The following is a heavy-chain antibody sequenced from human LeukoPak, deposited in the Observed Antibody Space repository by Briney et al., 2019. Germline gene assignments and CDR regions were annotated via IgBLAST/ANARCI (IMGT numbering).Heavy chain of an antibody. Sequence: ASVKVSCKASGYTFTSYDINWVRQATRQGLEWMGWMKPNIANTVHAQKFQGRVTITRNTSITTAYMELSSLRAEDTAVYYCARGPYSSGWAFDYWGQGTLVTVSS. D-gene: IGHD6-19*01. J-gene: IGHJ4*02. V-gene: IGHV1-8*03. CDR1: GYTFTSYD. CDR2: MKPNIANT. CDR3: ARGPYSSGWAFDY.